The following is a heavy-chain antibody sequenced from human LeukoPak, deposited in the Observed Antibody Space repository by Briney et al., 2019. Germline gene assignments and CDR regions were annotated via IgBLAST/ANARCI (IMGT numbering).Heavy chain of an antibody. CDR3: ARGTGDSCKD. J-gene: IGHJ4*02. CDR2: TYYRSKWRN. CDR1: GDSVSSNSAS. Sequence: SQTLSLTCAIFGDSVSSNSASWNWIRQSPSRGLEWLGRTYYRSKWRNDYAVSVESRITISPDTSKNQFSLQLNSVTPEDTAVYYCARGTGDSCKDWGLGTLVTVSS. V-gene: IGHV6-1*01. D-gene: IGHD3-22*01.